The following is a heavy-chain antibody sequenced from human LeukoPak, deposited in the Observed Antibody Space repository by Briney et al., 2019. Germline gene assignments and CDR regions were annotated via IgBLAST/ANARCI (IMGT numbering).Heavy chain of an antibody. J-gene: IGHJ1*01. Sequence: GGSLRLSCAASGFTVSSNYMSWVRQAPGKGLEWVSVIYSGGSTYYADSVKGRFTISRDNSKNTLYLQMNSLRAEDTAVYYCAKLAAAVPNFQHWGQGTLVTVSS. CDR2: IYSGGST. CDR1: GFTVSSNY. CDR3: AKLAAAVPNFQH. D-gene: IGHD6-13*01. V-gene: IGHV3-53*01.